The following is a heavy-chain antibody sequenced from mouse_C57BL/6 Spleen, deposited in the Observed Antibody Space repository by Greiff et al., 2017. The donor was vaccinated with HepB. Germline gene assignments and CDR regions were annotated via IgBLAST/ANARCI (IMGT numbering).Heavy chain of an antibody. J-gene: IGHJ4*01. V-gene: IGHV1-81*01. CDR2: IYPRSGNT. CDR3: ARRGSYGSSYEAMDY. CDR1: GYTFTSYG. Sequence: QVQLQQSGAELARPGASVKLSCKASGYTFTSYGISWVKQRTGQGLEWIGEIYPRSGNTYYNEKFKGKATLTADKSSSTAYMELRSLTSEDSAVYFCARRGSYGSSYEAMDYWGQGTSVTVSS. D-gene: IGHD1-1*01.